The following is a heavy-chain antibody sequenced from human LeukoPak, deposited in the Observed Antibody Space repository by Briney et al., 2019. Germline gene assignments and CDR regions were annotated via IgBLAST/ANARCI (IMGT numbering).Heavy chain of an antibody. V-gene: IGHV4-34*01. CDR1: GFTFSSYA. CDR3: VRGFSGVVADY. D-gene: IGHD3-10*01. Sequence: GSLRLXCAASGFTFSSYAMSWVRQPPGKGLEWIGEIKDGGITNYNPSLKSRVTISSDTSKNQLSLRLTSATAADTAIYYCVRGFSGVVADYWGQGSLVTVSS. J-gene: IGHJ4*02. CDR2: IKDGGIT.